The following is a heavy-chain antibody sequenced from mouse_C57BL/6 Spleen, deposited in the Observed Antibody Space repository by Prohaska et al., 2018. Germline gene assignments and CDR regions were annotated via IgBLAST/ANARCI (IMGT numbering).Heavy chain of an antibody. CDR1: GYTFTDYN. CDR2: INPNNGGN. Sequence: SVKIPCKASGYTFTDYNMDWVKQSHGKSLEWIGDINPNNGGNIYNQKFKGKATLTVDNSSSTAYLELRSLTSEYTAVYYCARTSLRSGFAYWGQGTLVTVSA. CDR3: ARTSLRSGFAY. J-gene: IGHJ3*01. D-gene: IGHD1-1*01. V-gene: IGHV1-18*01.